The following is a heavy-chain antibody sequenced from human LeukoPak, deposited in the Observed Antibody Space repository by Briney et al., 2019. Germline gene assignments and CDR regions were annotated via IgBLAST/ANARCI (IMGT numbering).Heavy chain of an antibody. V-gene: IGHV1-18*01. J-gene: IGHJ5*01. CDR2: ISVNNGNA. Sequence: ASVKVSCKASGYTFTSYGISWVRQAPGQGLEWMGWISVNNGNAKYAQKIQGRVTMTTDTSTSTAYMELRSLRSDDTAVYYCAKDRGHIYYGWGIKIDSWGQGTLVTVSS. CDR1: GYTFTSYG. D-gene: IGHD3-10*01. CDR3: AKDRGHIYYGWGIKIDS.